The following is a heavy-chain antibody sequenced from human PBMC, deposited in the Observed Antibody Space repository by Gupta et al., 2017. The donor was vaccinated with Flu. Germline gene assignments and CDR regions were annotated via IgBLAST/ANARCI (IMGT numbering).Heavy chain of an antibody. CDR1: GFSVSNSY. CDR3: ARAQDYTKDY. V-gene: IGHV3-66*02. J-gene: IGHJ4*02. Sequence: EVQLVESGGGLVKPGGSLRLSCAASGFSVSNSYMGWVRQAPGKGLEWVSYIYSGGRTFYADFVKGRFTVSRDNSKNTLYLQMNSLRPEDTAGYYCARAQDYTKDYWGQGTLVTVSS. CDR2: IYSGGRT. D-gene: IGHD4-11*01.